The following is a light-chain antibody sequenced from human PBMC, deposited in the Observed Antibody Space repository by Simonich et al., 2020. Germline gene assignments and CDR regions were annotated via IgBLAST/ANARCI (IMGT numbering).Light chain of an antibody. CDR1: QSVLYSSNNKND. Sequence: DIVMTQSPDSLAVSLGERATINCKSSQSVLYSSNNKNDLAWYQQKPGQPPKMLIYWASTRESGVPDQFSGSGSGTDFTLTISSLQAEDVAVYYCQQYYSTPTWTFGQGTKVEIK. V-gene: IGKV4-1*01. J-gene: IGKJ1*01. CDR3: QQYYSTPTWT. CDR2: WAS.